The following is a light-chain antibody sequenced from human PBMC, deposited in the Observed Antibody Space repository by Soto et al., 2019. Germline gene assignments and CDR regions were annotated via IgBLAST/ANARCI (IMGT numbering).Light chain of an antibody. CDR1: QGIGSD. J-gene: IGKJ4*01. CDR2: AAY. CDR3: LQHNSYPPT. V-gene: IGKV1-17*01. Sequence: DIQMTQSPSSLSASVGDRVTITCRASQGIGSDLGWYQRKPGKAPKRLIYAAYNLQSGAPSRFSGSGSGTEFTLTISSLQPEDFATYYCLQHNSYPPTFGGGTKVEIK.